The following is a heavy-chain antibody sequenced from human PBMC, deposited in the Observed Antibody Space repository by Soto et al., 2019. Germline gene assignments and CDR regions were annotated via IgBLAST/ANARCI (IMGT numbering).Heavy chain of an antibody. Sequence: PGGSLRLSCAASGFTFSSYGMHWVRQAPGKGLEWVAVIWYDGSNKYYADSVKGRFTISRDNSKNTLYLQMNSLRAEDTAVYYCARDQGNDYGDYPIDYWGQGTLVTVSS. CDR2: IWYDGSNK. D-gene: IGHD4-17*01. J-gene: IGHJ4*02. V-gene: IGHV3-33*01. CDR3: ARDQGNDYGDYPIDY. CDR1: GFTFSSYG.